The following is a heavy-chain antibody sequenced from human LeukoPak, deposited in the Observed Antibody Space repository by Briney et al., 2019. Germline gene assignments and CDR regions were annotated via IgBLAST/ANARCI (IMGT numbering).Heavy chain of an antibody. V-gene: IGHV3-23*01. CDR2: ISGSGGTT. CDR3: AKAMGIAARKSTVDY. Sequence: GGSLRLSCAASGFTFGSYAMSWVRQAPGKGLEWVSVISGSGGTTHYADSVKGRFTISRDNSKNTLYLQMNSLRAEDTGVYYCAKAMGIAARKSTVDYWGQGTLVTVSS. D-gene: IGHD6-6*01. CDR1: GFTFGSYA. J-gene: IGHJ4*02.